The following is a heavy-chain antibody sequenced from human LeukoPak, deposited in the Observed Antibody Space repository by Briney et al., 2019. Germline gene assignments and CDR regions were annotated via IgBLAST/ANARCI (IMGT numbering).Heavy chain of an antibody. J-gene: IGHJ4*02. V-gene: IGHV3-7*04. D-gene: IGHD5-12*01. CDR3: ARDGTYTDYDPDFDI. CDR2: IKQDGSEK. Sequence: GGSLRLSCAASGFDFTRFWMSWVRQAPGKGLEWVANIKQDGSEKYYVDSVKGRFTISRDNAKNSLYLQMNSLRAEDTAVFYCARDGTYTDYDPDFDIWGQGTLVTVSS. CDR1: GFDFTRFW.